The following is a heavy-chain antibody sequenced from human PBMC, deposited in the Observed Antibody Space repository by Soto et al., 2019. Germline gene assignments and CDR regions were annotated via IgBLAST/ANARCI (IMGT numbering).Heavy chain of an antibody. V-gene: IGHV1-2*02. CDR3: ARGPHPILRFLEWSPYYLDY. J-gene: IGHJ4*02. CDR1: GYTFTGYY. Sequence: ASVKVSCKASGYTFTGYYMHWVRQAPGQGLEWMGWINPNSGGTNYAQKFQGRVTMTRDTSISTAYMELSRLRSDDTAVYYCARGPHPILRFLEWSPYYLDYWGQGTLVTVSS. CDR2: INPNSGGT. D-gene: IGHD3-3*01.